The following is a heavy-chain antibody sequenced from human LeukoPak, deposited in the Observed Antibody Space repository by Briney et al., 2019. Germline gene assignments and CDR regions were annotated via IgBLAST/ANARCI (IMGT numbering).Heavy chain of an antibody. J-gene: IGHJ5*02. Sequence: ASVKVSCKASGYTFTNYAMNWVRQAPGQGLERMGWINTDTGNPTYAQGFTRRLVFSLDTSASTACLQISSLKAEDTAVYYCARTLFGDQYQLLHNWFDPWGQGTLVTVSS. CDR1: GYTFTNYA. D-gene: IGHD2-2*01. V-gene: IGHV7-4-1*02. CDR2: INTDTGNP. CDR3: ARTLFGDQYQLLHNWFDP.